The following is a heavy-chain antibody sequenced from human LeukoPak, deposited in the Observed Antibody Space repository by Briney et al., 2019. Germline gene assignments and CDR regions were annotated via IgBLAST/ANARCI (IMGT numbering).Heavy chain of an antibody. CDR3: TRSAVVLPYYFDY. J-gene: IGHJ4*02. CDR2: FDPENGET. V-gene: IGHV1-24*01. CDR1: GYTLSELS. Sequence: ASVKVSCKVSGYTLSELSMHWVRQAHGKGLEWMGSFDPENGETLYAPDFQGRVSLTEDTSAATAYMELISLRSEDTAVYYCTRSAVVLPYYFDYWGRGTLVTISS. D-gene: IGHD3-22*01.